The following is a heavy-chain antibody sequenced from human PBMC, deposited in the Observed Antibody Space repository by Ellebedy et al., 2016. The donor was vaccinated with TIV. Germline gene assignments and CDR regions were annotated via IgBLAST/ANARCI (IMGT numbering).Heavy chain of an antibody. D-gene: IGHD3-3*01. J-gene: IGHJ3*02. CDR3: ARGSILRFLEWLLLKGAFDI. V-gene: IGHV3-11*01. CDR1: GFTFSDYY. Sequence: GGSLRLXXAASGFTFSDYYMSWIRQAPGKGLEWVSYISSSGSTIYYADSVKGRFTISRDNAKNSLYLQMNSLRAEDTAVYYCARGSILRFLEWLLLKGAFDIWGQGTMVTVSS. CDR2: ISSSGSTI.